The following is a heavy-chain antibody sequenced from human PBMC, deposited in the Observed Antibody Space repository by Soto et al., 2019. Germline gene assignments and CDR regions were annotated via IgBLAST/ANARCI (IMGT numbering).Heavy chain of an antibody. J-gene: IGHJ4*02. Sequence: EVQLVESGGGLVQPGGSLRLSCAASGFIFSSYDMNWVRQAPGKGLEWISYIDVSGSTIHYGDSVKGRFTISRDNAKNSLFLQMSSLRAEDTAVYYCAREQFGQWLAPVDYWGQGTLVTVSS. CDR1: GFIFSSYD. V-gene: IGHV3-48*03. CDR2: IDVSGSTI. D-gene: IGHD6-19*01. CDR3: AREQFGQWLAPVDY.